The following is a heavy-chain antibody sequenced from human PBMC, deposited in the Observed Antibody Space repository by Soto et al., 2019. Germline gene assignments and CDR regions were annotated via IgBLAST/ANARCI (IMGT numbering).Heavy chain of an antibody. CDR3: ARSRDYYDSSGYQNLDY. J-gene: IGHJ4*02. CDR1: GYTFTSYY. V-gene: IGHV1-46*01. CDR2: INPSGGST. Sequence: ASVKVSCKASGYTFTSYYMHWVRQAPGQGLEWMGIINPSGGSTSYAQKFQGRVTMTRDTSTSTVYMELSSLRSEDTAVYYCARSRDYYDSSGYQNLDYWGQGTLVTVSS. D-gene: IGHD3-22*01.